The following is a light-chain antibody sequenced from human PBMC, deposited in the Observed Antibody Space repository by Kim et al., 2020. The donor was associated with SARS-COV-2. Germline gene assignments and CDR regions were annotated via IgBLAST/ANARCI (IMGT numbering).Light chain of an antibody. CDR1: KLGDKY. Sequence: SYELTQPPSVSVSPVQTASITCSGDKLGDKYACWYQQKPGQSPVLVIYQDSKRPSGIPERFSGSNSGNTATLTISGTQAMDEADYYCQAWDSSTAWVFGGGTQLTV. CDR3: QAWDSSTAWV. J-gene: IGLJ3*02. V-gene: IGLV3-1*01. CDR2: QDS.